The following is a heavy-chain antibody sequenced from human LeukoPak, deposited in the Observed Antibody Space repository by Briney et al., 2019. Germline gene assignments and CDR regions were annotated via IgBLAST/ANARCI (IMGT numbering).Heavy chain of an antibody. CDR2: ISSSGSTI. CDR3: ARDPNRDELLWFGELLYNSKNHYGMDV. V-gene: IGHV3-48*03. D-gene: IGHD3-10*01. CDR1: GFTFSSYE. J-gene: IGHJ6*02. Sequence: PGGSLRLSCAASGFTFSSYEMNWVRQAPGKGLEWVSYISSSGSTIYYADSVKGRFTISRDNVKNSLYLQMNSLRAEDTAVYYCARDPNRDELLWFGELLYNSKNHYGMDVWGQGTTVTVSS.